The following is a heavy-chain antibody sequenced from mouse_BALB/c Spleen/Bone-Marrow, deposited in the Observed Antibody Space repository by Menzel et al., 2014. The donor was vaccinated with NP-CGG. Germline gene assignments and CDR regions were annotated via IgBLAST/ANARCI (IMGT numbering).Heavy chain of an antibody. Sequence: VQLKHSGPELVKPGASVKMSCKASGYTFTSYVMHWVKRKPGQGLEWIGYINPYNDGTKYNEKFKGKATLTSDKSSSTAYMELSSLTSEDSAVYYCTRGVYYDYDEGAMDYWGQGSSVTDSS. CDR1: GYTFTSYV. CDR2: INPYNDGT. J-gene: IGHJ4*01. V-gene: IGHV1-14*01. CDR3: TRGVYYDYDEGAMDY. D-gene: IGHD2-4*01.